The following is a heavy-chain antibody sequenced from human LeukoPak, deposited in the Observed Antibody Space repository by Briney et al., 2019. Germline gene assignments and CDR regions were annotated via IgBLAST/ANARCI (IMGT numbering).Heavy chain of an antibody. J-gene: IGHJ3*01. CDR3: AREGPAFDV. V-gene: IGHV6-1*01. Sequence: ASQTLSLTCAISGDNIHEQTAAWNWIRQSPSRGLEWLGKTYYRSNWNNDYAVSVKGRITINPDTSKNQFSLQLTSVTPEDTAVYYCAREGPAFDVWGQGTMVTVSS. CDR2: TYYRSNWNN. CDR1: GDNIHEQTAA.